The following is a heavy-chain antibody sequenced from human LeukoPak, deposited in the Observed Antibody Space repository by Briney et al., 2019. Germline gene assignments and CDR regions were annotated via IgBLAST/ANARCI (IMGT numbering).Heavy chain of an antibody. Sequence: PGGSLRLSCAASGFTFSSYNINWVRQAPGKGLEWVSYISSSSNNIHYADSVKGRFTISRDNAKNSLYLQMSSLRDEDTAVYYCARAVDVNTYGYGYWGQGTLVTVSS. CDR3: ARAVDVNTYGYGY. V-gene: IGHV3-48*02. D-gene: IGHD5-18*01. CDR2: ISSSSNNI. CDR1: GFTFSSYN. J-gene: IGHJ4*02.